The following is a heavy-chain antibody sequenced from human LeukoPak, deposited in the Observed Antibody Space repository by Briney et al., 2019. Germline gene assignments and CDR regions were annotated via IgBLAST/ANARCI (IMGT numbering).Heavy chain of an antibody. CDR1: GGSISSRSYY. D-gene: IGHD4-23*01. V-gene: IGHV4-39*01. J-gene: IGHJ6*03. CDR3: ARVIPYYYYMDV. Sequence: SETLPLTCTVSGGSISSRSYYWGWIRQPPGKGLEWIGSIYYSGSTYYNPSLKSRVTISVDTSKNQFSLKLSSVTAADTAVYYCARVIPYYYYMDVWGKGTTVTVSS. CDR2: IYYSGST.